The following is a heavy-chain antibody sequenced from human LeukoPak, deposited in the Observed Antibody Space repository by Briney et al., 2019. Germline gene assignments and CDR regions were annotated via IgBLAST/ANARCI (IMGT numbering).Heavy chain of an antibody. Sequence: SETLSLTCTVSGGSISSYYWSWIRQPPGRGLEWIGYIYYTGSTNYNPSLKSRVTISVDTSKNQFSLKLSSVTAADTAVYYCARGLVTRGYDYWGQGTLVTVSS. CDR1: GGSISSYY. CDR2: IYYTGST. V-gene: IGHV4-59*01. D-gene: IGHD3-9*01. J-gene: IGHJ4*02. CDR3: ARGLVTRGYDY.